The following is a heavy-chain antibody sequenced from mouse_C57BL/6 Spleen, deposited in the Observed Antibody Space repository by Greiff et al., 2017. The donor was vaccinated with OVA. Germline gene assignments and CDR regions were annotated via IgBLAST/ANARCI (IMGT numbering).Heavy chain of an antibody. CDR3: ARLETGTWDYLDY. J-gene: IGHJ2*01. CDR2: IDPSDSYT. CDR1: GYTFTSYW. V-gene: IGHV1-69*01. D-gene: IGHD4-1*01. Sequence: QVQLQQPGAELVMPGASVKLSCKASGYTFTSYWMHWVKQRPGQGLEWIGEIDPSDSYTNYNQKFKGKSTLTVDKSSSTAYMQLSSLTSEDSAVYYCARLETGTWDYLDYWGQGTTLTVSS.